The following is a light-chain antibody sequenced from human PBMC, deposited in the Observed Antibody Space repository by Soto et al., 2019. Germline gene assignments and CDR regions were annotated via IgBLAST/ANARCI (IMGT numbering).Light chain of an antibody. CDR1: QSVSGY. Sequence: EIVLTQSPGTLSFSPGERATLSCRASQSVSGYLAWYQQKPGQAPRLLIYDVSNRATGIPARFSGSGSGTDFTLTISSMQPDDFATFYCQQYNGYSRTFGQGTKVDIK. CDR2: DVS. CDR3: QQYNGYSRT. V-gene: IGKV3-11*01. J-gene: IGKJ1*01.